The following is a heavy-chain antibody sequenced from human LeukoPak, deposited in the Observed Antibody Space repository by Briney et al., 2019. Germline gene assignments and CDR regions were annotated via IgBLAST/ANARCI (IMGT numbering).Heavy chain of an antibody. V-gene: IGHV1-58*01. Sequence: SVKVSCKASGFTFTSSAVQWVRQARGQRLEWIGWIVVGSGNTNYAQKFQERVTITRDMSTSTAYMELSSLRSEDTAVYYCATDQWQQLYAFDIWGQGTMVTVSS. D-gene: IGHD6-13*01. CDR2: IVVGSGNT. CDR3: ATDQWQQLYAFDI. J-gene: IGHJ3*02. CDR1: GFTFTSSA.